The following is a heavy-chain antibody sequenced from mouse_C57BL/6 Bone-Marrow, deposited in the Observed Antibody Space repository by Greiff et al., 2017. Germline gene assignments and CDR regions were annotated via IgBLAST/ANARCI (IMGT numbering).Heavy chain of an antibody. J-gene: IGHJ2*01. CDR2: IHPSDSDT. Sequence: VQLQQPGAALVKPGASVKVSCKASGYTFTSYWMHWVNQRPGQGLEWIGRIHPSDSDTNYNKKFKGKATLTVDKSSSTSYMQLSSLTSEDSAVYYCAPLQQGGYFDYWGQGTTLTVSS. V-gene: IGHV1-74*01. CDR3: APLQQGGYFDY. CDR1: GYTFTSYW.